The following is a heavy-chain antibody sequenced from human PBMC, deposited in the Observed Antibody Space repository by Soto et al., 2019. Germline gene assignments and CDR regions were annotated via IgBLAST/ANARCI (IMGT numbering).Heavy chain of an antibody. V-gene: IGHV3-74*01. D-gene: IGHD3-10*01. CDR3: ARERAYYYGSGPPFYYYYYGMDV. CDR1: GFTLRSFA. Sequence: GGSLRLSCAASGFTLRSFAMNWARQAPGKGLEWVATNESTGGTSYADSVKGRFTISRDNAKNTLYLQMNSLRAEDTVVYYCARERAYYYGSGPPFYYYYYGMDVWGQGTTVTVSS. J-gene: IGHJ6*02. CDR2: NESTGGT.